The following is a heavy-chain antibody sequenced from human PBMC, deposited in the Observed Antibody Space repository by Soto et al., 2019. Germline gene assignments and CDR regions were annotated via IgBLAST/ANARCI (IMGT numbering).Heavy chain of an antibody. Sequence: ASVKVSCKPSGYSFSDFFIQWVRQAPGQGLEWVAWINPKTAATNYAKKFQGRVSLTWDTSSTTAYMELTRLRPDDTAVYYCSRIKWGLNYYNGMDVWG. CDR3: SRIKWGLNYYNGMDV. CDR2: INPKTAAT. J-gene: IGHJ6*02. D-gene: IGHD1-26*01. V-gene: IGHV1-2*02. CDR1: GYSFSDFF.